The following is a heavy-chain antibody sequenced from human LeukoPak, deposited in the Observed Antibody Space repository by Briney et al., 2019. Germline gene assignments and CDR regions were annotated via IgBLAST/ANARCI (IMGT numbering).Heavy chain of an antibody. CDR1: GGSISSYH. Sequence: SETLSLTCTVSGGSISSYHWSWIRQPPGKGLEWIGYIYYRGSTNYNPSLKSRVTISVDTSKNQFSLKLSSVTAADTAVYYCARRRAFMIAAHFDYWGQGTLVTVSS. CDR2: IYYRGST. CDR3: ARRRAFMIAAHFDY. V-gene: IGHV4-59*01. J-gene: IGHJ4*02. D-gene: IGHD3-16*01.